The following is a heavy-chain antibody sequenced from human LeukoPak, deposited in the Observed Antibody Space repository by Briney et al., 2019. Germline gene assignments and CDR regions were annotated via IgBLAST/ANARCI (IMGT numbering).Heavy chain of an antibody. CDR1: GFTFSSYG. CDR2: IWYDGSNK. J-gene: IGHJ4*02. CDR3: ARDRTMATITPLDY. Sequence: GSLRLSCAASGFTFSSYGMHWVRQAPGKGLEWVAVIWYDGSNKYYADSVKGRFTISRDNSKNTLYLQMNSLRAEDTAVYYCARDRTMATITPLDYWGQGTLVTVSS. D-gene: IGHD5-12*01. V-gene: IGHV3-33*01.